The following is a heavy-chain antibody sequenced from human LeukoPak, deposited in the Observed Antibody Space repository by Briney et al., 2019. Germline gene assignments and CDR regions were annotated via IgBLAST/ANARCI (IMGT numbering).Heavy chain of an antibody. CDR1: GFTFDDYA. CDR2: ISWNSGSI. V-gene: IGHV3-9*01. CDR3: AKDIGYSYGHFDY. Sequence: PGRSLRLSCAASGFTFDDYAMHWVRHAPGKGLEWVSGISWNSGSIGYADSVKGRFTISRDNAKNSLYLQMNSLRAEDTALYYCAKDIGYSYGHFDYWSQGTLVTVSS. J-gene: IGHJ4*02. D-gene: IGHD5-18*01.